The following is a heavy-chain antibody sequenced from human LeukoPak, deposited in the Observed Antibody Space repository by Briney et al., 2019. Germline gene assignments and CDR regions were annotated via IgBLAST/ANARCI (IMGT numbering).Heavy chain of an antibody. V-gene: IGHV3-21*01. CDR1: GFTFSSYS. Sequence: GGSLRLSCAASGFTFSSYSRNWVRQAPGKGVDWVSSISSSSSYIYYADSVKGRFTISRDNAKNSLYLQMNSLRAEDTAVYYCARDPGSGSYTYYFDYWGQGTLVTVSS. CDR2: ISSSSSYI. J-gene: IGHJ4*02. CDR3: ARDPGSGSYTYYFDY. D-gene: IGHD1-26*01.